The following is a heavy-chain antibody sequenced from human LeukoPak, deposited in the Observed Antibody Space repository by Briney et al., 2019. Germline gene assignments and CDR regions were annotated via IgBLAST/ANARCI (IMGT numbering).Heavy chain of an antibody. CDR1: GFTFSSYW. CDR3: ARDGGEYCSGGRCTAFDI. J-gene: IGHJ3*02. D-gene: IGHD2-15*01. V-gene: IGHV3-7*01. Sequence: GGSLRLSCAASGFTFSSYWMSWVRRAPGKGLEWVANIKKDGSEKYYVDAVKGRFTISRDQAKTSLYLQMNSLRAEDTAVYYCARDGGEYCSGGRCTAFDIWGQGTMVTVSS. CDR2: IKKDGSEK.